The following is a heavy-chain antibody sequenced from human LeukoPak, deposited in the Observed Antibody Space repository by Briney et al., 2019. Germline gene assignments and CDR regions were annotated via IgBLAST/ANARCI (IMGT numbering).Heavy chain of an antibody. J-gene: IGHJ5*02. CDR2: IYHSGST. D-gene: IGHD4-11*01. Sequence: TSETLSLTCTVSGYSISSSYYWGWIRQPPGKGLEWIGSIYHSGSTYYNPSLRSRVSLSVDTSKNQFSLKLSSVTAADTAVYYCAREGVTTVTNWFDPWGQGTLVTVSS. CDR1: GYSISSSYY. CDR3: AREGVTTVTNWFDP. V-gene: IGHV4-38-2*02.